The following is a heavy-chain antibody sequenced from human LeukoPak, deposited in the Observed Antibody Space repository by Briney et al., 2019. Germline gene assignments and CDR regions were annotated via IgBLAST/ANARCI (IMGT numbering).Heavy chain of an antibody. CDR1: GFTFKYW. CDR2: INQDESEK. Sequence: GGSLRLSCVASGFTFKYWMSWVRQAPGKGLEWVANINQDESEKYYVDSVKGRFTVSRDNAKNSLFLRMNSLSAEDTAVYYCARASTRSGTTYYFDSWGQGTLVTVSS. V-gene: IGHV3-7*01. J-gene: IGHJ4*02. CDR3: ARASTRSGTTYYFDS. D-gene: IGHD3-10*01.